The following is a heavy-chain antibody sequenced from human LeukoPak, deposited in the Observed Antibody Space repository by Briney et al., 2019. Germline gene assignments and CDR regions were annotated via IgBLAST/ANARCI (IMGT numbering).Heavy chain of an antibody. J-gene: IGHJ3*02. Sequence: ASVKVSCKASGYTFTSYYMHWVRQAPGQGLEWMGIINPSGGSTSYAQKFQGRVTMTRDTSTSTVYMELSSLRSEDTAVYYCASGYYYDSSGSTNASDIWGQGTMVTVSS. CDR1: GYTFTSYY. D-gene: IGHD3-22*01. CDR2: INPSGGST. CDR3: ASGYYYDSSGSTNASDI. V-gene: IGHV1-46*01.